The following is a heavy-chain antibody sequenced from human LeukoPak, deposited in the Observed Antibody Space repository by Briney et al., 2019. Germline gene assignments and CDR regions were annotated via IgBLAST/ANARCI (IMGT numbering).Heavy chain of an antibody. Sequence: SETLSLTCTVSGGSISSYYWSWIRQPPGKGLEWIGYIYYSGSTNYNPSLKSRVTISVDTSKNQSSLKLSSVTAADTAVYYCASGGDQENGMDVWGQGTTVTVSS. CDR1: GGSISSYY. CDR2: IYYSGST. V-gene: IGHV4-59*01. D-gene: IGHD2-21*02. J-gene: IGHJ6*02. CDR3: ASGGDQENGMDV.